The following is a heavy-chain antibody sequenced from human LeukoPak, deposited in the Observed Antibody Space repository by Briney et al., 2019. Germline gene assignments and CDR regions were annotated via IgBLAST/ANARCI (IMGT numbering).Heavy chain of an antibody. CDR1: GYSISSGYY. J-gene: IGHJ4*02. D-gene: IGHD1-26*01. V-gene: IGHV4-38-2*02. CDR2: IYHSRST. CDR3: ASSVGATTVPDF. Sequence: PSETLSLTCTVSGYSISSGYYWGWIRQPPGKGLEWIGSIYHSRSTYYNPSLKSRVTISVDTSKNQFSLKVRSVTAADTAVYYCASSVGATTVPDFWGQGTLVTVSS.